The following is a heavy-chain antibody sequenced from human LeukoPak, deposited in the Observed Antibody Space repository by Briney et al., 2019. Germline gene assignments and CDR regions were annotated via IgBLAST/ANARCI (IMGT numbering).Heavy chain of an antibody. CDR3: ARLHTYYDFWSGYSVDY. J-gene: IGHJ4*02. CDR2: IYYSGST. Sequence: SETLSLTCTVSGGSISSYYWSWIRQPPGKGLEWIGYIYYSGSTNYNPSLKSRVTISVDTSKNQFSLKLSSVTAADTAVYYCARLHTYYDFWSGYSVDYWGQGTLVTVSS. D-gene: IGHD3-3*01. CDR1: GGSISSYY. V-gene: IGHV4-59*08.